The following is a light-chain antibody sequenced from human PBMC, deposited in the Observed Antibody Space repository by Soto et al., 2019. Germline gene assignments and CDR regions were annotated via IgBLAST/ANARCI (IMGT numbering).Light chain of an antibody. CDR1: SSDVGGYNY. V-gene: IGLV2-14*01. CDR3: SSYTSSSTLV. Sequence: QSVLTQPASVSGSPGQSITISCTGTSSDVGGYNYVSWYQQHPGKAPKLMMYEVSNRPSGVSSRFSGSKSGNTASPTISGLQAEDEAAYYCSSYTSSSTLVFGGGTKGTVL. CDR2: EVS. J-gene: IGLJ2*01.